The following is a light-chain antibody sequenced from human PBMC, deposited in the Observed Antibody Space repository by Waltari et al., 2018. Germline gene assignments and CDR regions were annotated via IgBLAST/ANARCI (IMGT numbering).Light chain of an antibody. CDR1: QAKNNF. CDR2: AAS. Sequence: CRGRQAKNNFLDWFQEKPWEPPKSLIYAASTLQSGVPSKFSGSGSGTDFTLTISSLQPEDFATYYCQQYVSYPFSFGPGTKVDIK. V-gene: IGKV1-16*02. J-gene: IGKJ3*01. CDR3: QQYVSYPFS.